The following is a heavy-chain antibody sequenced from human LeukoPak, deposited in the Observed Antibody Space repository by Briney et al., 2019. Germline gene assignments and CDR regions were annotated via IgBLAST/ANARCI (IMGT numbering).Heavy chain of an antibody. CDR3: ARGQVKAPPYHVLLRYRDQYYFDY. CDR2: INHSGST. J-gene: IGHJ4*02. CDR1: GGSVSNSLYY. Sequence: SETLSLTCTVSGGSVSNSLYYWSWIRQPPGKGLEWIGEINHSGSTNYNPSLKSRVTISVDTSKNQFSLKLSSVTAADTAVYYCARGQVKAPPYHVLLRYRDQYYFDYWGQGTLVTVSS. D-gene: IGHD3-10*01. V-gene: IGHV4-39*07.